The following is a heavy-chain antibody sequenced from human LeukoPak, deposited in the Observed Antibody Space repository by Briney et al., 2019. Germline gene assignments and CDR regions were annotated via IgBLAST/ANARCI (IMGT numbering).Heavy chain of an antibody. J-gene: IGHJ4*02. V-gene: IGHV3-7*05. D-gene: IGHD6-19*01. CDR2: IIPDGSGK. Sequence: GGSLRLSCAASGFSFNSYYMTWVRQAHGKGLEWVANIIPDGSGKYYLDSVKGRFTISRDNAKNSLYLQMNSLRAEDTALYYCAKWAKDSSGWYIDYWGQGTLVTVSS. CDR1: GFSFNSYY. CDR3: AKWAKDSSGWYIDY.